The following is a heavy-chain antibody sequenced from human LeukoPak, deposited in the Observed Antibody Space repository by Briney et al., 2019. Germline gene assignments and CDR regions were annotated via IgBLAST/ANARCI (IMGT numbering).Heavy chain of an antibody. V-gene: IGHV3-11*01. CDR3: ARGYCSGGSCLLDY. CDR1: GGSVSSSVSY. D-gene: IGHD2-15*01. CDR2: ISSSGSTI. J-gene: IGHJ4*02. Sequence: PSETLSLTCTVSGGSVSSSVSYWGWLRQPPGKGLEWVSYISSSGSTIYYADSVKGRFTISRDNAKNSLYLQLNSLRAEDTAVYYCARGYCSGGSCLLDYWGQGTLVTVSS.